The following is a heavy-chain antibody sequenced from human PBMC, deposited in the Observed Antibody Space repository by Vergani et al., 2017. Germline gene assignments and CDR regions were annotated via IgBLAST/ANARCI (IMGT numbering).Heavy chain of an antibody. CDR3: AKCVXLRYYDILTGYFPADYYYGMDV. CDR2: ISYDGSNK. V-gene: IGHV3-30*18. D-gene: IGHD3-9*01. CDR1: GFTFSSYG. Sequence: QVQLVESGGGVVQPGRSLRLSCAASGFTFSSYGMHWVRQAPGKGLEWVAVISYDGSNKYYADSVKGRFTISRDNSKNTLYLQMNSLRAEDTAVYYCAKCVXLRYYDILTGYFPADYYYGMDVWGQGTTVTVSS. J-gene: IGHJ6*02.